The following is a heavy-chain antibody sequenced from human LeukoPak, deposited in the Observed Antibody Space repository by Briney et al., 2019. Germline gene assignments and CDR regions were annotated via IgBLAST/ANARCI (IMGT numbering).Heavy chain of an antibody. J-gene: IGHJ3*02. D-gene: IGHD3-22*01. CDR2: IIPIFGTA. V-gene: IGHV1-69*05. CDR3: ARDYYDSSGYYGRNAFDI. Sequence: SVKVSCKASGGTFSSYAISWVRQAPGQGLEWMGGIIPIFGTANYAQKFQGRVTITTDESTSTAYIELSSLRSEDTAVYYCARDYYDSSGYYGRNAFDIWGQGTMVTVSS. CDR1: GGTFSSYA.